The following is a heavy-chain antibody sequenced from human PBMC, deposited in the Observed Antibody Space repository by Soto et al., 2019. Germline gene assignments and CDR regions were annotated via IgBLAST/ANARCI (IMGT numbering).Heavy chain of an antibody. J-gene: IGHJ4*02. D-gene: IGHD2-8*01. CDR1: GGSISSGDYY. CDR3: ARNGALDY. V-gene: IGHV4-30-4*01. Sequence: QVQLQESGPGLVKPSQTLSLTCTVSGGSISSGDYYWSWIRQPPGKGLEWIGYILYSGTTNYNPALESRLTISVDTSKNQFSLKLTSVTAADTAVYYCARNGALDYWGRGTLVTVSS. CDR2: ILYSGTT.